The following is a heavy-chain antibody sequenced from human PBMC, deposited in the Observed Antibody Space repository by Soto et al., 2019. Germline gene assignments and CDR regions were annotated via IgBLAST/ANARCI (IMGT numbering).Heavy chain of an antibody. J-gene: IGHJ4*02. Sequence: PGGSLRLSCAASGFTFSSYEMNWVRQAPGKGLEWVSYISSSGSTIYYADSVKGRFTISRDNAKNSLYLQMNSLRAEATAVYYCAKDGGARIAVAGIGYWGQGTLVTVSS. CDR1: GFTFSSYE. V-gene: IGHV3-48*03. D-gene: IGHD6-19*01. CDR2: ISSSGSTI. CDR3: AKDGGARIAVAGIGY.